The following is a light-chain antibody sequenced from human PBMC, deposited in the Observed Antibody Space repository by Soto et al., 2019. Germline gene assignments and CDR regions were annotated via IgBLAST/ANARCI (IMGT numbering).Light chain of an antibody. Sequence: DIQMTQSPSSLSASVGDRVTITCRASQGISNYLAWYQQKPGKVPKLLIYAASTSQSGVPSRFSGSGSGTDFTLTISSLQPEDVATYYCQKYNSALITFGQGTRLEIK. J-gene: IGKJ5*01. CDR2: AAS. CDR3: QKYNSALIT. CDR1: QGISNY. V-gene: IGKV1-27*01.